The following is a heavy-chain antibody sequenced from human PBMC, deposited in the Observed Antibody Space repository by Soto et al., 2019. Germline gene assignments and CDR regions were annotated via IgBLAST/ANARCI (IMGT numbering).Heavy chain of an antibody. J-gene: IGHJ5*02. D-gene: IGHD6-19*01. V-gene: IGHV3-23*01. Sequence: PGGSLRLSCAASGFTFSSYAMSWVRQAPGKGLEWVSAISGSGGSTYYADSVKGRFTISRDNSKNTLYLQMNSLRAEDTAVYYCAKDQMIAVAAFTGYNWFDTWGQGTLVPVSS. CDR2: ISGSGGST. CDR1: GFTFSSYA. CDR3: AKDQMIAVAAFTGYNWFDT.